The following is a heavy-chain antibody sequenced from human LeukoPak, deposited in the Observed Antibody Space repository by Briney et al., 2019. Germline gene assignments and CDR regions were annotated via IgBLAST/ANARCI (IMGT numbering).Heavy chain of an antibody. V-gene: IGHV3-7*01. CDR3: ATSQTTSGRYGNAFDI. CDR1: GFTFSTYW. CDR2: IKEDGKEK. J-gene: IGHJ3*02. Sequence: PGGSLRLSCVASGFTFSTYWMSWVRQAPGKGLEWVANIKEDGKEKYSVDSVKGRFTISRDNAKNSLYLQVNNLRVGDTAVYYCATSQTTSGRYGNAFDIWGQGTMVTVSS. D-gene: IGHD6-19*01.